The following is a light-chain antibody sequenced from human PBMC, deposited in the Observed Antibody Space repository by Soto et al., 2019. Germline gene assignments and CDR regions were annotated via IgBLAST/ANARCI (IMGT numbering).Light chain of an antibody. Sequence: QSVLTQPPSVSGSPGQSITISCTVTSSNVGGYNYVSWYQRHPGKAPKLMIFDVSNRPSGVSNRFSGSKSANTASLTISGLQADDEADYSGSSYTSSTATYDFGTGTTVTV. CDR2: DVS. CDR3: SSYTSSTATYD. J-gene: IGLJ1*01. V-gene: IGLV2-14*03. CDR1: SSNVGGYNY.